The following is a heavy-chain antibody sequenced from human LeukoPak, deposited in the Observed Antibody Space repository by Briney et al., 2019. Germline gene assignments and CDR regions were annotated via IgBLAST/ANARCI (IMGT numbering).Heavy chain of an antibody. D-gene: IGHD7-27*01. CDR2: INSDGSST. Sequence: GRSLRLSCAVSGFTFSSYWMHWVRHAPGPGLVLVSRINSDGSSTNYADSVKGRFTISRDNAKNTLYLQVKSLRAEDTAVYYCARGPSGWGSLDSWGQGTLVTVSS. J-gene: IGHJ4*02. CDR1: GFTFSSYW. V-gene: IGHV3-74*01. CDR3: ARGPSGWGSLDS.